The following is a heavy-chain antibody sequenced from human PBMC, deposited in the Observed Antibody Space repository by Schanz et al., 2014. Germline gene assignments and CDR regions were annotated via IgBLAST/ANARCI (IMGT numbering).Heavy chain of an antibody. D-gene: IGHD3-3*01. Sequence: VQLVESGGGLVKPGGSLRLSCAASEFIISNYWMTWVRQAPGKGLEWVANIKQDESERSYVDSVKGRFTISRDNAKNSLYLQMNSLRAEDTAVYYCARDKGGYYPFDYWGQGTLVTVSS. J-gene: IGHJ4*02. V-gene: IGHV3-7*01. CDR2: IKQDESER. CDR1: EFIISNYW. CDR3: ARDKGGYYPFDY.